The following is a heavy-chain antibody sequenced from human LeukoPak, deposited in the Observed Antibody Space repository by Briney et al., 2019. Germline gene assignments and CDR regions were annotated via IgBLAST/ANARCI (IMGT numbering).Heavy chain of an antibody. V-gene: IGHV3-7*01. CDR2: IKQDGSEK. CDR1: GFTFNTYW. D-gene: IGHD5-18*01. CDR3: AREMGRYSYGYEGFDY. Sequence: GGSLRLSCAASGFTFNTYWMSWVRQAPGKGLEWVANIKQDGSEKYYVDSVKGRFTISRDNAKNSLYLQMNSLRAEDTAVYYCAREMGRYSYGYEGFDYWGQGTLVTVSS. J-gene: IGHJ4*02.